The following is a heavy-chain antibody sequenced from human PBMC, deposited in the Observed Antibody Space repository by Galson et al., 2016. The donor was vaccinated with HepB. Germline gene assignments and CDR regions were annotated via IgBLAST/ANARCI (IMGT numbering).Heavy chain of an antibody. V-gene: IGHV4-39*01. Sequence: SETLSLTCTVSGGSISSSSFYWGWIRQPPGKGLEWIGNVYYIGSTYSNPSLKSRVTMSVDTSKNQFSLKLTSVTAADTAVYYCARHLLPVSDYGDYGVDYWGQGTLVAVSS. CDR3: ARHLLPVSDYGDYGVDY. J-gene: IGHJ4*02. CDR2: VYYIGST. D-gene: IGHD4-17*01. CDR1: GGSISSSSFY.